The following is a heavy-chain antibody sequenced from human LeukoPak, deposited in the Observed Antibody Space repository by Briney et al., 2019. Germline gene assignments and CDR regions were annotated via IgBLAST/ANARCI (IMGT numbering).Heavy chain of an antibody. CDR1: GFTFSNYW. V-gene: IGHV3-7*04. CDR3: ARDGRGWTHFDY. Sequence: GGSLRLSCAASGFTFSNYWMNWVRQAPGKGLDWVANIKQDGSEKYYADSVKGRFTISRDNAKSSLSLQMNSLRAEDTAVYYCARDGRGWTHFDYWGQGTLVTVSS. CDR2: IKQDGSEK. J-gene: IGHJ4*02. D-gene: IGHD6-19*01.